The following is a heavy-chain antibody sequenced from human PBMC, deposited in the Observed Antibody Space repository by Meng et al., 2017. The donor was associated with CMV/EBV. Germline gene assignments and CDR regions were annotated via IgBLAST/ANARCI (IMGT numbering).Heavy chain of an antibody. J-gene: IGHJ5*02. CDR2: IIPIFGTT. CDR1: GGTFSSYA. Sequence: SVKVSCKASGGTFSSYAISWVRQAPGQGLEWMGGIIPIFGTTNYAQKFQGRVTITTDESTSTAYMELSSLRSEDTAVYYCASERRSPNWFDPWGQGTLVTVSS. V-gene: IGHV1-69*05. D-gene: IGHD3-10*01. CDR3: ASERRSPNWFDP.